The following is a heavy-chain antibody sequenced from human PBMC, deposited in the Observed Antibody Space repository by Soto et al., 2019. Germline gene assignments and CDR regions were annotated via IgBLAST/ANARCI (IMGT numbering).Heavy chain of an antibody. CDR1: GFTFGDSA. CDR3: SRDLFSRRAFDV. CDR2: IRSNPNGGST. J-gene: IGHJ3*01. D-gene: IGHD3-10*02. V-gene: IGHV3-49*03. Sequence: GGSLRLSCSASGFTFGDSAMSWCRQAPGKGLEWVAFIRSNPNGGSTEYAASVKGRFTMSRDDSKSIAYLQMNSLETEDTAVYYCSRDLFSRRAFDVWGPGTMVTVSS.